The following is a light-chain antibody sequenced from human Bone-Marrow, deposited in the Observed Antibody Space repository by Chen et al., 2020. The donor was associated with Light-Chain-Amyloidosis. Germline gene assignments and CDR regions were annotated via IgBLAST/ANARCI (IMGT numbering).Light chain of an antibody. CDR3: QVWDRSSDRPV. CDR1: NIGSTS. Sequence: SYVLTQPSSVSVAPGQTATIACGGNNIGSTSVHWYQQTPGKAPLLVVYDDSDRPSGIPERLSGCNSGNTATLTISRVEAGDEADYYCQVWDRSSDRPVFGGGTKLTVL. CDR2: DDS. J-gene: IGLJ3*02. V-gene: IGLV3-21*02.